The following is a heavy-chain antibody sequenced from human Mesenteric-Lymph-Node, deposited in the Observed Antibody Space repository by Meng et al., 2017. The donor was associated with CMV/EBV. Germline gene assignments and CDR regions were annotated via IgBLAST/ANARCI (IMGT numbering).Heavy chain of an antibody. Sequence: GGSLRLSCAASGFTFSSYAMHWVRQAPGKGLEWVAVISYVGTNKYYADSVKGRFTISRDNSKNTLYLQMNSLRAEDTAVYYCARDRFDFWGGYSYQYYYGLDVWGQGSTVTVSS. D-gene: IGHD3-3*01. V-gene: IGHV3-30*04. CDR2: ISYVGTNK. CDR3: ARDRFDFWGGYSYQYYYGLDV. J-gene: IGHJ6*02. CDR1: GFTFSSYA.